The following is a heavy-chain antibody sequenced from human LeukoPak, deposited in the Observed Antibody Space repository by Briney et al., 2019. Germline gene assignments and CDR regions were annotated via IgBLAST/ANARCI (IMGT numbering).Heavy chain of an antibody. CDR1: GFTFSNAW. J-gene: IGHJ4*02. Sequence: GGSLRLSCAASGFTFSNAWMSWVRQAPGRGLEWVGRIKSKTDGGTTDYAAPVKGRFTISRDDSKNTLYLQMNSLKTEDTAVYYCTTDGYDILTGYYISFDYWGQRTPVTVSS. D-gene: IGHD3-9*01. CDR3: TTDGYDILTGYYISFDY. CDR2: IKSKTDGGTT. V-gene: IGHV3-15*01.